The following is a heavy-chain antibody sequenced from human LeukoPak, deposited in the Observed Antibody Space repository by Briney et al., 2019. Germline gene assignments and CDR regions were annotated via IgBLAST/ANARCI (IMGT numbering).Heavy chain of an antibody. Sequence: GGSLRLSCAASGFTFDDYAMHWVRQAPGKGLEWVSGISWNSGSIGYADSVKGRFTISRDNAKNSLYLQMNSLRAEDMALYYCTTDGDSSGWYGPPYWGQGTLVTVSS. CDR1: GFTFDDYA. V-gene: IGHV3-9*03. D-gene: IGHD6-19*01. CDR3: TTDGDSSGWYGPPY. J-gene: IGHJ4*02. CDR2: ISWNSGSI.